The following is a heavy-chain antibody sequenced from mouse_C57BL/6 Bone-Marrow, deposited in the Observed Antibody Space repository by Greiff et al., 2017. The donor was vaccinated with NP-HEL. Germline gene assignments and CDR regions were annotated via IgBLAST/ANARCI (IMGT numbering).Heavy chain of an antibody. CDR1: GYTFTSYG. J-gene: IGHJ2*01. V-gene: IGHV1-81*01. D-gene: IGHD1-1*01. Sequence: QVQLKESGAELARPGASVKLSCKASGYTFTSYGISWVKQRTGQGLEWIGEIYPRSGNTYYNEKFQGKATLTADKSSSTAYMELRSLTSEDSAVYFCARPHYYGSSFYYFDYWGQGTTLTVSS. CDR2: IYPRSGNT. CDR3: ARPHYYGSSFYYFDY.